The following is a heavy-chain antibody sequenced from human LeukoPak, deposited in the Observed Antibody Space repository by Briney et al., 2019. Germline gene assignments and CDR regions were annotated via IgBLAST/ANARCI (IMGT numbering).Heavy chain of an antibody. CDR1: GFTFSSYS. Sequence: GGSLRLSCAASGFTFSSYSMNWVRQAPGKGLEWVSSISSSSSYIYYADSVKGRFTISRDNAKNSLYQQMNSLRAEDTAVYYCASEDSLIDAFDIWGQGTIVTVSS. D-gene: IGHD2-21*01. CDR2: ISSSSSYI. V-gene: IGHV3-21*01. J-gene: IGHJ3*02. CDR3: ASEDSLIDAFDI.